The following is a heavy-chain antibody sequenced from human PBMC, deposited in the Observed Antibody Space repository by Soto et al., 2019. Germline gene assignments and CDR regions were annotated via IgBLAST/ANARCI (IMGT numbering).Heavy chain of an antibody. CDR2: MNPNSGGT. D-gene: IGHD6-13*01. J-gene: IGHJ4*02. CDR3: ARGYYSSSCRVFDY. V-gene: IGHV1-2*02. Sequence: QVQLVQSGADVKKPGASVKVSCKTSGYTFSGYFMHWLRQAPGQGLEWMGWMNPNSGGTDYAQNFQGRVSMTWATSISTAYMELSRLRSDATAMYYCARGYYSSSCRVFDYWGQGTLVTVSS. CDR1: GYTFSGYF.